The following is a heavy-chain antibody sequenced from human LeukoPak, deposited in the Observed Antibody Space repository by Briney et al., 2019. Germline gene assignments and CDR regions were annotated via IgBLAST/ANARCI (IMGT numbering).Heavy chain of an antibody. V-gene: IGHV4-61*02. CDR3: ARASYSYDINGWVPFDY. D-gene: IGHD3-22*01. Sequence: PSQTLSLTCTVSGGSISSGSYYWSWIRQPAGKGLEWIGRIYTSGSTNYNPSLKSRVTISVDTSKNQFSLKLSSVTAADTAVYYCARASYSYDINGWVPFDYWGQGTLVTVSS. CDR2: IYTSGST. CDR1: GGSISSGSYY. J-gene: IGHJ4*02.